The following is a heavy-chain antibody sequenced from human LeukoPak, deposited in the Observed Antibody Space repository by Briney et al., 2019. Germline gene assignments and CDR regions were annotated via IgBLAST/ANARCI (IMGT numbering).Heavy chain of an antibody. J-gene: IGHJ4*02. CDR3: ARLELGAYYDSSGHL. D-gene: IGHD3-22*01. Sequence: GGSLRLSCAASGFTFSSYWMSWVRQAPGKGLEWVANIKQDGSEKYYVDSVKGRFTISRDNAKNSLYLQTNSLRAEDTDVYYCARLELGAYYDSSGHLWGQGTLVTVSS. CDR2: IKQDGSEK. V-gene: IGHV3-7*01. CDR1: GFTFSSYW.